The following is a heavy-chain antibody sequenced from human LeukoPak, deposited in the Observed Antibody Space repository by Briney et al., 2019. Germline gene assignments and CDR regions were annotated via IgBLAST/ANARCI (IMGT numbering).Heavy chain of an antibody. Sequence: GGSLRLSCAASGFMFSSYAMSWVRQAPGKGLEWVSSISNSGASTYYAVSAKGRFTISRDNSKNTLFLQMNSLRVEDTAVYYCAKDLDSSTWSPPDYWGQGSLVTVSS. V-gene: IGHV3-23*01. CDR3: AKDLDSSTWSPPDY. J-gene: IGHJ4*02. CDR1: GFMFSSYA. D-gene: IGHD2-2*01. CDR2: ISNSGAST.